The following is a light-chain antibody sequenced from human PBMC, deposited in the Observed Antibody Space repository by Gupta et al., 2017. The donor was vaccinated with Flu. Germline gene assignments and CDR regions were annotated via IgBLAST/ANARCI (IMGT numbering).Light chain of an antibody. CDR2: DAS. CDR3: QQRGDSPIYT. J-gene: IGKJ2*01. Sequence: EIVLTHSPATLSLSPGERATLSCRASQSINKYLAWYQQKPGQAPRLLIYDASNRATGIPARFSGSWSGTDFTLTINSLEPEDFAVYYCQQRGDSPIYTFGQGTRLEIK. V-gene: IGKV3-11*01. CDR1: QSINKY.